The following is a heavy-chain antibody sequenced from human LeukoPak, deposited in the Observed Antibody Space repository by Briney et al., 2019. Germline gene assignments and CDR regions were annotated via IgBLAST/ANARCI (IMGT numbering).Heavy chain of an antibody. V-gene: IGHV3-7*01. Sequence: GGSLRLSCAASGFTFSTYWMNWVRQTPGKGLEWVANIKQDGNEKYYVDSVKGRFTISRDNAKNSLYPQMNSLRAEDTAVYYCARDRSSLDYWGQGTLVTVSS. CDR3: ARDRSSLDY. D-gene: IGHD6-13*01. J-gene: IGHJ4*02. CDR1: GFTFSTYW. CDR2: IKQDGNEK.